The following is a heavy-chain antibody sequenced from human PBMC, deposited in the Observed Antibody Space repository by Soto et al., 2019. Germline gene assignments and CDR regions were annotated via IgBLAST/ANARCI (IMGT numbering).Heavy chain of an antibody. V-gene: IGHV4-31*03. J-gene: IGHJ5*02. CDR1: GGSISSGGYY. D-gene: IGHD3-10*01. CDR3: ARLHITMVRGPGWFDP. Sequence: SETLSLTCTVSGGSISSGGYYWSWIRQHPGKGLEWIGYIYYSGSTYYNPSLKSRVTISVDTSKNQFSLKLSSVTAADTAVYYCARLHITMVRGPGWFDPWGQGTLVTVSS. CDR2: IYYSGST.